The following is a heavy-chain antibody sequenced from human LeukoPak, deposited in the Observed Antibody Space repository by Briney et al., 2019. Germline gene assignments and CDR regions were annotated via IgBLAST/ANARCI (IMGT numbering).Heavy chain of an antibody. CDR1: GFTFSSYW. V-gene: IGHV3-23*01. J-gene: IGHJ4*02. CDR3: AKDRLIGTPYYFDY. Sequence: HPRGSLRLSCAASGFTFSSYWMHWVRQAPGKGLEWVSGISGSGGSTYYADSVKGRFTISRDNSKNTLYLQMDSLRAENTAVYYCAKDRLIGTPYYFDYWGQGTLVTVSS. CDR2: ISGSGGST. D-gene: IGHD1-20*01.